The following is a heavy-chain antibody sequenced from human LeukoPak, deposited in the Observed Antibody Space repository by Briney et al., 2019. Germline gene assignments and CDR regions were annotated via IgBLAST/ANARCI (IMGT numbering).Heavy chain of an antibody. CDR1: GDTFTSYT. V-gene: IGHV1-69*04. CDR2: IIPILGIA. CDR3: ARDRLYGAPPPDY. D-gene: IGHD4/OR15-4a*01. Sequence: SVKVSCKASGDTFTSYTISWVRQAPGQGLEWMGRIIPILGIANYAQKFQGRVTITADKSTSTAYMELSSLRSEDTAVYYCARDRLYGAPPPDYWGQGTLVTVSS. J-gene: IGHJ4*02.